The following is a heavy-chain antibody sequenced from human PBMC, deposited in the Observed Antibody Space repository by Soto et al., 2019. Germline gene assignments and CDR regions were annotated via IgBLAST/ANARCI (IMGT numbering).Heavy chain of an antibody. CDR3: ASRWFGELFGPYDY. D-gene: IGHD3-10*01. CDR1: GGSFSGYY. Sequence: SETLSLTCAVYGGSFSGYYWSWIRQPPGKGLEWIGEINHSGSTNYNPSLKSRVTISVDTSKNQFSLKLSSVTAADMAVYYCASRWFGELFGPYDYWGQGTLVTVSS. CDR2: INHSGST. V-gene: IGHV4-34*01. J-gene: IGHJ4*02.